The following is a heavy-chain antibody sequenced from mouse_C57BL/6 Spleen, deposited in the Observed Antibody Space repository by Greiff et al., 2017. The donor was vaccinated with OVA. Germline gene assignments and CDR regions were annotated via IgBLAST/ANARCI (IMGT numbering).Heavy chain of an antibody. CDR3: AKNNDGYYGYYAMDY. V-gene: IGHV2-3*01. CDR1: GFSLTSYG. J-gene: IGHJ4*01. D-gene: IGHD2-3*01. Sequence: QVQLKESGPGLVAPSQCLSITCTVSGFSLTSYGVSWVRQPPGKGLEWLGVLWGDGCTNYHSALISRLSISTDNSKSQVYLKLNSLHTDDTATYYCAKNNDGYYGYYAMDYWGQGTSVTVSS. CDR2: LWGDGCT.